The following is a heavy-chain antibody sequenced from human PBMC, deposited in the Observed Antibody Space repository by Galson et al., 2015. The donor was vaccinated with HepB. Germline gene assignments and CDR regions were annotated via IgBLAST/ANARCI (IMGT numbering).Heavy chain of an antibody. CDR1: GFTFSSYG. V-gene: IGHV3-30*18. CDR2: ISYDGSNK. D-gene: IGHD3-3*01. CDR3: AKDILYDFWSAPCGI. Sequence: SLRLSCAASGFTFSSYGMHWVRQAPGKGLEWVAVISYDGSNKYYADSVKGRFTISRDNSKNTLYLQMNSLRAEDTAVYYCAKDILYDFWSAPCGIWGQGTLVTVSS. J-gene: IGHJ1*01.